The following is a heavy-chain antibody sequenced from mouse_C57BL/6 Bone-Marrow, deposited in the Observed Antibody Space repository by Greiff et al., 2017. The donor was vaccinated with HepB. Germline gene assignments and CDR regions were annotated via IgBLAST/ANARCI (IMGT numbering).Heavy chain of an antibody. D-gene: IGHD2-4*01. J-gene: IGHJ3*01. Sequence: VQLQQPGAELVKPGASVKLSCKASGYTFTSYWMQWVKQRPGQGLEWIGEIDPSDSYTNYNQKFKGKATLTVDTSSSTAYMQLSSLTSEDSAVYYCARPDYENWGQGTLVTVSA. CDR3: ARPDYEN. CDR2: IDPSDSYT. V-gene: IGHV1-50*01. CDR1: GYTFTSYW.